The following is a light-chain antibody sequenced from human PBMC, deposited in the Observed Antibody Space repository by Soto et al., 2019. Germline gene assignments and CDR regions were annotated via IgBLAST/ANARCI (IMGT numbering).Light chain of an antibody. CDR2: GAS. V-gene: IGKV3-20*01. Sequence: EIVLTQSPGTLSLSPGERATPSCRASQSISNSYLAWYQQKPGQAPRLLIHGASSRATGIPDRFSGTGSATDFTLTISRLEPEDFAVYYCQQYGSSPWTFGQGTKVEIK. J-gene: IGKJ1*01. CDR3: QQYGSSPWT. CDR1: QSISNSY.